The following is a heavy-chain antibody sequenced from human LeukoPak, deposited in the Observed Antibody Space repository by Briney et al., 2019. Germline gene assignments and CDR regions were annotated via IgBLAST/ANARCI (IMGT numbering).Heavy chain of an antibody. J-gene: IGHJ6*03. CDR3: AKEHCSSTSCNTYYYYYMDV. Sequence: PGGSLRLSCTASGFTFGDYAMSWVRQAPGKGLEWVSAISGSGGSTYYADSVKGRFTISRDNSKNTLYLQMNSLRAEDTAVYYCAKEHCSSTSCNTYYYYYMDVWGKGTTVTVSS. CDR2: ISGSGGST. CDR1: GFTFGDYA. V-gene: IGHV3-23*01. D-gene: IGHD2-2*02.